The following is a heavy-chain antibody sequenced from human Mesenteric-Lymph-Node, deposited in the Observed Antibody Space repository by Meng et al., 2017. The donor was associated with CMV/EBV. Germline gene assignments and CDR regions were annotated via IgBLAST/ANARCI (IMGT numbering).Heavy chain of an antibody. V-gene: IGHV6-1*01. CDR3: AYFGDLPPLW. J-gene: IGHJ4*02. D-gene: IGHD3-16*01. CDR2: TYYRSESYH. Sequence: VRTHASGAVRVKSSQSLPVTCNICGDSIPRKNDGWNWVRQSPSRGPEWLGRTYYRSESYHDYAVSVKSRLSVNLDTSKNHLSQHLNFVPHEDTAVYSCAYFGDLPPLWWGQGTLVTVSS. CDR1: GDSIPRKNDG.